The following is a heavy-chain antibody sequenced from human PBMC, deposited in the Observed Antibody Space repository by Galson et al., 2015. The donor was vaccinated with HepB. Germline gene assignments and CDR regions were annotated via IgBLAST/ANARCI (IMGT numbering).Heavy chain of an antibody. J-gene: IGHJ6*02. D-gene: IGHD6-19*01. Sequence: SLRLSCAASGFTFSSYAMHWVRQGPGKGLEWVAALSYDETKTYYAGPVKGRFSISRDNSRNTLYLEMNSLTTEDTAVYYCASCIHVSGPLHFYYYGMDVWGQGTTVTVSS. V-gene: IGHV3-30*04. CDR1: GFTFSSYA. CDR2: LSYDETKT. CDR3: ASCIHVSGPLHFYYYGMDV.